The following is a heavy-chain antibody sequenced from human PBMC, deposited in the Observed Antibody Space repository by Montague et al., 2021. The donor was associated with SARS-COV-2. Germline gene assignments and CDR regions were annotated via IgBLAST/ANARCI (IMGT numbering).Heavy chain of an antibody. J-gene: IGHJ6*02. CDR2: IYHSGST. CDR3: AREGILWFGDLAPYYYGMDV. CDR1: GGSISSYY. Sequence: SETLSLTCTVSGGSISSYYWSWIRQPPGKGLEWIGYIYHSGSTNYNPSLKSRVTISVDTSKNQFSLKLSSVTAADTAVYYCAREGILWFGDLAPYYYGMDVWGQGTTVTVSS. D-gene: IGHD3-10*01. V-gene: IGHV4-59*01.